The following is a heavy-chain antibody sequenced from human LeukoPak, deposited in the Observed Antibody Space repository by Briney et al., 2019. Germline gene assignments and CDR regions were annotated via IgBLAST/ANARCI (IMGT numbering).Heavy chain of an antibody. CDR1: GGTFSSYA. J-gene: IGHJ5*02. Sequence: SVKVSCKASGGTFSSYAISWVRQAPGQGLEWMGGIIPIFGTANYAQKFQGRVTITADESTSTAYMELSSLRSEDTAVYYCARSEYCGGDCLKRFDPWGQGTLVTVSS. CDR2: IIPIFGTA. CDR3: ARSEYCGGDCLKRFDP. D-gene: IGHD2-21*02. V-gene: IGHV1-69*13.